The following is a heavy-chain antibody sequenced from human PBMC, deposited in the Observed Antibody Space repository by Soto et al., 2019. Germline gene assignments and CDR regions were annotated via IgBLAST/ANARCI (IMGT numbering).Heavy chain of an antibody. V-gene: IGHV4-30-4*01. CDR1: GGSIRSGENY. J-gene: IGHJ3*02. CDR2: ISYSGIT. D-gene: IGHD3-22*01. Sequence: PSETLSLTCTVSGGSIRSGENYWSWIRQPPGKGLEWIGYISYSGITFYSPSLESRVSISLDSSKNQFSLKLSFVTAADTAVYYCARDGGSYYVSSGYSQNDALAIWGQGTKVTVSS. CDR3: ARDGGSYYVSSGYSQNDALAI.